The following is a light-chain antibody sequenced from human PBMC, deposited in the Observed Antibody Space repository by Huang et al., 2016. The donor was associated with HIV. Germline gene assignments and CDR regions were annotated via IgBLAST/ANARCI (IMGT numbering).Light chain of an antibody. CDR2: DAS. J-gene: IGKJ2*01. Sequence: EIVLTQSPAPLSVFPGAGAPLSCRATQTVDSNLAWYRQKPGQAPSLLIYDASTRATGIPARFSGSGSGTEFTLTISRLQSEDFAIYYCQQYNHWPRTFGQGTKLEIK. CDR1: QTVDSN. V-gene: IGKV3-15*01. CDR3: QQYNHWPRT.